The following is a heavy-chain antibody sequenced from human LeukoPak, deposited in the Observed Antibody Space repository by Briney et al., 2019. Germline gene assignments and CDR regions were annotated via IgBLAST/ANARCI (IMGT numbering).Heavy chain of an antibody. CDR3: AKARRSMVVTPWDY. J-gene: IGHJ4*02. D-gene: IGHD4-23*01. CDR2: ISGSGGST. V-gene: IGHV3-23*01. CDR1: GFTFSSYA. Sequence: PGGSLRLSCAASGFTFSSYAMSWVRQAPGKGLEWVSAISGSGGSTYYADSVKGRFTISRDNSKNTLYLQMNSLRAEDTAVYYCAKARRSMVVTPWDYWGQGTLVTVSS.